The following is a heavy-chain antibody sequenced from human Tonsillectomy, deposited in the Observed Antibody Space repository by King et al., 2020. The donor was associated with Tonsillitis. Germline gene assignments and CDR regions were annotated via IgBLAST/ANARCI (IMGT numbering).Heavy chain of an antibody. CDR3: ARTNLIYLPYYYYYMDV. D-gene: IGHD3-3*02. V-gene: IGHV4-34*01. J-gene: IGHJ6*03. CDR1: GGSFSGYY. CDR2: IDHSGST. Sequence: VQLQQWGAGLLKPSETLSLTCAVYGGSFSGYYWSWIRQPPGKGLEWIGEIDHSGSTNYNPSLKSRVTISVDTSKNQFPLKLNSVTAADTAVYYCARTNLIYLPYYYYYMDVWGKGTTVTVSS.